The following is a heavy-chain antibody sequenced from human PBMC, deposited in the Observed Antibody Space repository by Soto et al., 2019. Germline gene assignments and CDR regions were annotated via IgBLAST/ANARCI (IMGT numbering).Heavy chain of an antibody. V-gene: IGHV3-30*18. J-gene: IGHJ4*02. CDR1: GFTFSNFG. D-gene: IGHD6-19*01. Sequence: QVHLLESGGGVVQPGRSLRLSCVGSGFTFSNFGIHWVRQAPGKGLEWLAVVSYDEVNKFYADSVRGRFTISRDNSKDTVYLQINSLRRDDTAMYFCAKVMTEYSGVAIDHWGQGTLFTVSS. CDR3: AKVMTEYSGVAIDH. CDR2: VSYDEVNK.